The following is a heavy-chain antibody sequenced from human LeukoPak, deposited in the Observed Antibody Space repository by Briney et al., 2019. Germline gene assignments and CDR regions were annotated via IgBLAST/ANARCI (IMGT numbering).Heavy chain of an antibody. CDR3: ARRSWSGYYMWYYFDY. CDR1: GYTFTSYG. CDR2: ISAYNGNT. D-gene: IGHD3-3*01. V-gene: IGHV1-18*01. J-gene: IGHJ4*02. Sequence: EASVKVSCKASGYTFTSYGISWVRQAPGQGLEWMGWISAYNGNTNYAQKLQGRVTMTTDTSTSTAYMELRSLRSDDTAVYYCARRSWSGYYMWYYFDYWGQGTLVTVSS.